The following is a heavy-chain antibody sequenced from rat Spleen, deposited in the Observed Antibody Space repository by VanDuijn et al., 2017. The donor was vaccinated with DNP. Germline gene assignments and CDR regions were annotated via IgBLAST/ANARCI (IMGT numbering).Heavy chain of an antibody. CDR2: ISPRGDNT. D-gene: IGHD5-1*01. CDR3: ARLGDY. V-gene: IGHV5-25*01. CDR1: GFTFSDYN. J-gene: IGHJ2*01. Sequence: EVKLVESGGDLVQPGRSLKLSCAASGFTFSDYNMAWVRQAPKKGLEWVASISPRGDNTFYRDAVKGRFTVSRDNAKSTLYLQMDSLRSEDTATYYCARLGDYWGQGVMVTVSS.